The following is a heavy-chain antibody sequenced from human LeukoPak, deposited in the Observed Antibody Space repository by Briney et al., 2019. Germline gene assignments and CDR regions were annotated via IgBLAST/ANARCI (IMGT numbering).Heavy chain of an antibody. CDR2: IYYSGST. D-gene: IGHD3-22*01. J-gene: IGHJ4*01. V-gene: IGHV4-31*03. CDR3: ARARADYYDSSGHYFGYFDL. CDR1: GGSISSGGYY. Sequence: PSQTLSLTCTVSGGSISSGGYYWSWIRQHPGKGLEWIGYIYYSGSTYYNPSLKSRVTISVDTSKNQLSLRLSSVTAADTAVYYCARARADYYDSSGHYFGYFDLWGRGTLVTVSS.